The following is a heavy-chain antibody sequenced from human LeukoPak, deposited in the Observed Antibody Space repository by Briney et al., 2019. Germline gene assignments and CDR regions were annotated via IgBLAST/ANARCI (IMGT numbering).Heavy chain of an antibody. Sequence: GGSLRLSCAASGFTFSNYAMSWVRQAPGKGLEWVSGISGSADSTNYADSVKGRFTISRDNSKNTLYLRMNSLRAEDTAIYYCAKREGYGSIDYWGQGDLVTVSS. CDR3: AKREGYGSIDY. V-gene: IGHV3-23*01. CDR1: GFTFSNYA. J-gene: IGHJ4*02. D-gene: IGHD3-16*01. CDR2: ISGSADST.